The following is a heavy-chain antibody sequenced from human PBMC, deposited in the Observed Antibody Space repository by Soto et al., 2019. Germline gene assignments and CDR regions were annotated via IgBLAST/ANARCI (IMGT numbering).Heavy chain of an antibody. J-gene: IGHJ4*02. CDR2: FSGSGGST. CDR3: AKRDQYCSGGSCYPLPFDY. V-gene: IGHV3-23*01. CDR1: GFTFSSYA. D-gene: IGHD2-15*01. Sequence: EVQLLESGGGLVQPGGSLRLSCAASGFTFSSYAMSWVRQAPGKGLEWVSAFSGSGGSTYYADSVKGRFTISRDNSKNTLYLQMNSLRAEDTAVYYCAKRDQYCSGGSCYPLPFDYWGQGTLVTVSS.